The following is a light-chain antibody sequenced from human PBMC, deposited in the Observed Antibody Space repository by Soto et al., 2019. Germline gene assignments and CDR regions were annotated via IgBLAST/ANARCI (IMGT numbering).Light chain of an antibody. CDR2: GGS. CDR1: QSVTSNH. Sequence: ESVLTQSPGTLSLSPGERATLSCRASQSVTSNHLAWYQQKPGQAPRLLIYGGSSRATGIPVRFSGSGSETDFTLTITRLEPEDFAVYYCQQYSSSRTFGQGTKVDIK. V-gene: IGKV3-20*01. CDR3: QQYSSSRT. J-gene: IGKJ1*01.